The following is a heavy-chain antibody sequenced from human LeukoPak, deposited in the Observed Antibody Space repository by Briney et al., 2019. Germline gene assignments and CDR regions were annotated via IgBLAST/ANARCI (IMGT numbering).Heavy chain of an antibody. V-gene: IGHV4-4*07. CDR2: VHYSGNI. CDR3: AREGVVVVVAPNAHNWFDP. D-gene: IGHD2-2*01. J-gene: IGHJ5*02. CDR1: GDSISSYY. Sequence: PSETLSLTCTVSGDSISSYYWSWIRQSAGKGLEWIGRVHYSGNINYNPSLKSRVTMSVDTSKNQLSLKLSSVTAADTAVYYCAREGVVVVVAPNAHNWFDPWGQGTLVTVSS.